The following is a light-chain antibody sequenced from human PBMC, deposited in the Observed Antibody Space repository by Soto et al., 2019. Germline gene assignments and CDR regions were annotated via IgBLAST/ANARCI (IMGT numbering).Light chain of an antibody. V-gene: IGKV1-5*01. Sequence: IQVTQFPSTLSASAPDSVTITGRASQSISSWLAWYQHKPGKAPKLQIYDASNLDSGVPSRFSGSGSGTEFSLTISNLQPDDCETYYCQQYENYWTFGQGTKVDIK. CDR3: QQYENYWT. CDR2: DAS. J-gene: IGKJ1*01. CDR1: QSISSW.